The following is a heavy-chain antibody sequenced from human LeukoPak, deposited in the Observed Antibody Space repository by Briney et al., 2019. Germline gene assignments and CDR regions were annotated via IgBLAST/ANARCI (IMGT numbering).Heavy chain of an antibody. Sequence: SETLSLTCAVYGGSFSGYYWGWIRQPPGKGLEWIGSIYHSGSTYYNPSLKSRVTISVDTSKTQSSLKLSSVTAADTAVYYCARVLKRRAPFDYWGQGTMVTVSS. J-gene: IGHJ4*02. V-gene: IGHV4-38-2*01. CDR1: GGSFSGYY. CDR2: IYHSGST. CDR3: ARVLKRRAPFDY.